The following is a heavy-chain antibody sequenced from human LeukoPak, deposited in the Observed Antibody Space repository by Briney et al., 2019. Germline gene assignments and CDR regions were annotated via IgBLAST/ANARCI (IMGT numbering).Heavy chain of an antibody. V-gene: IGHV3-23*01. CDR3: AKDLGGSDWTFDY. CDR1: GFTFSNYA. D-gene: IGHD6-19*01. J-gene: IGHJ4*02. CDR2: ISGSAGST. Sequence: PGGSLRLSCAASGFTFSNYAMSWVRQAPGKGLEWVSAISGSAGSTYYADSVKGRFTISRDNSKNTLYLQVNSLRAEDTAIYYCAKDLGGSDWTFDYWGQGTLVTVSS.